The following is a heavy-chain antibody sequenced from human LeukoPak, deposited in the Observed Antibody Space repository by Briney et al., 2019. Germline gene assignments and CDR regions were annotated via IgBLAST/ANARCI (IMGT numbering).Heavy chain of an antibody. Sequence: PGGSLRLSCAASGFTFSSYGMHWVRQAPGKGLEWVAVVWYDGSQKYYADSVRGRFSISRDNSKNTQYLQMDSLRVEDTGVYYCARGVVGWYLLDYWGQGTLVTVSS. CDR2: VWYDGSQK. CDR1: GFTFSSYG. J-gene: IGHJ4*02. D-gene: IGHD6-19*01. V-gene: IGHV3-33*08. CDR3: ARGVVGWYLLDY.